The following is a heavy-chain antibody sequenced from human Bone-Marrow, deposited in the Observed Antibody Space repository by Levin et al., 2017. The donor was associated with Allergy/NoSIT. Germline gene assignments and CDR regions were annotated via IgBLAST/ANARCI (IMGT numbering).Heavy chain of an antibody. CDR1: GFTFSNFG. CDR3: AKDIVVVVAASGHDAFDI. Sequence: GGSLRLSCEASGFTFSNFGMHWVRQAPGTGLEWVAVISNDGNNKYYADSVKGRFTISRDNSKNTLYLQMNSLRAEDTAVYYCAKDIVVVVAASGHDAFDIWGQGRMVTVSS. CDR2: ISNDGNNK. V-gene: IGHV3-30*18. D-gene: IGHD2-15*01. J-gene: IGHJ3*02.